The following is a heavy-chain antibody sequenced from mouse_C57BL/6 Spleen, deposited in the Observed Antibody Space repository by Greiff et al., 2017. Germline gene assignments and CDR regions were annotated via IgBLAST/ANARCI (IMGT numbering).Heavy chain of an antibody. CDR2: IDPSDSET. D-gene: IGHD2-13*01. J-gene: IGHJ2*01. CDR1: GYTFTSYW. CDR3: SSGAEVTRSYFDY. V-gene: IGHV1-52*01. Sequence: VQLQQPGAELVRPGSSVKLSCKASGYTFTSYWMHWVKQRPIQGLEWIGNIDPSDSETHYNQKFKDKATLTVDKSSSTAYMQLSRLTSEDSAVYYCSSGAEVTRSYFDYWGQGTTLTVSS.